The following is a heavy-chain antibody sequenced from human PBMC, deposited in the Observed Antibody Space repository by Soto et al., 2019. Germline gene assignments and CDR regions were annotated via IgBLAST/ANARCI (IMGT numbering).Heavy chain of an antibody. CDR2: ISYDGSNK. Sequence: PGGSLRLSYAASGFKFSSYGMHWVRQAPGKGLEWVAVISYDGSNKYYADSVKGRFTISRDNSKNTLYLQMNSLRAEDTAVYYCAKLGETLLRFLEWTHLAAGYYYYGMDVWGQGTTVTVSS. D-gene: IGHD3-3*01. CDR1: GFKFSSYG. J-gene: IGHJ6*02. V-gene: IGHV3-30*18. CDR3: AKLGETLLRFLEWTHLAAGYYYYGMDV.